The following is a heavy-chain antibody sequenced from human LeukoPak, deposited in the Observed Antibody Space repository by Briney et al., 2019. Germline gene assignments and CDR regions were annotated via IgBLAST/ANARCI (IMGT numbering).Heavy chain of an antibody. J-gene: IGHJ4*02. D-gene: IGHD2-2*01. CDR2: IIPIFGTA. V-gene: IGHV1-69*05. CDR1: GGTFSSYA. Sequence: ASVKVSCKASGGTFSSYAISWVRQAPGQGLEWMGGIIPIFGTANYAQKFQGRVTITTDESTSTAYMELSSLRSEDTAVYYCARGYCSSTSCSYYFDYWGQGTLVTVSS. CDR3: ARGYCSSTSCSYYFDY.